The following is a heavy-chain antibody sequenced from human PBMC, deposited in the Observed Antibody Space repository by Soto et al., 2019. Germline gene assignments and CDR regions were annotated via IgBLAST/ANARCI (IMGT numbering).Heavy chain of an antibody. CDR1: GFTFSSYW. CDR3: ARVKQPPDFYYYYGMDV. J-gene: IGHJ6*02. D-gene: IGHD3-3*01. CDR2: IKQDGSEK. V-gene: IGHV3-7*01. Sequence: PGGSLRLSCAASGFTFSSYWMSWVRQAPGKGLEWVANIKQDGSEKYYVDSVKGRFTISRDNAKNSLYLHMNSLRAEDTAVYYCARVKQPPDFYYYYGMDVWGQGTTVTVSS.